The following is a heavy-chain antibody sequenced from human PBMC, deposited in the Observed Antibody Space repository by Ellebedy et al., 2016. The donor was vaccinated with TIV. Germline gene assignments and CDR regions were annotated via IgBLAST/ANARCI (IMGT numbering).Heavy chain of an antibody. CDR3: ARGGVVVTQLGAFDI. D-gene: IGHD2-21*02. CDR1: GYTFTSYY. Sequence: ASVKVSCKASGYTFTSYYMHWVRQAPGQGPEWMGIINPSGGSTSYAQKLQGRVTMTRDTSTSTVYMELSSLRSDDTAVYYCARGGVVVTQLGAFDIWGQGTMVTVSS. J-gene: IGHJ3*02. CDR2: INPSGGST. V-gene: IGHV1-46*04.